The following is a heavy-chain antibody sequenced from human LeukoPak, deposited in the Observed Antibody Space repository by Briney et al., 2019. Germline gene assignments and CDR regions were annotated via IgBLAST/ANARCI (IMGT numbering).Heavy chain of an antibody. CDR3: ARDLGYSSSCLAY. V-gene: IGHV3-48*04. CDR2: ISSRSSKI. D-gene: IGHD6-13*01. CDR1: GFTFSSYS. J-gene: IGHJ4*02. Sequence: GGSLRLSCAASGFTFSSYSMNWVRQAPGEGGEWVSYISSRSSKIYYGDSVKGRFTICRDNAKNSLYLQMNSLRAEDTAVYYCARDLGYSSSCLAYWGQGTLVTVSS.